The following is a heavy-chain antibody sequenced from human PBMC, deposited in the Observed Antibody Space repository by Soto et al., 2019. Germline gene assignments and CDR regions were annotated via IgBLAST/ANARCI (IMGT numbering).Heavy chain of an antibody. CDR2: ISSSGSTI. CDR3: ARMRQQLVMSPFDP. Sequence: GGSLRLSCAASGFTFSSYGMSWIRQAPGKGLEWVSYISSSGSTIYYADSVKGRFTISRDNAKNSLYLQMNSLRAEDTAVYYCARMRQQLVMSPFDPWGQGTLVTVSS. CDR1: GFTFSSYG. V-gene: IGHV3-11*01. J-gene: IGHJ5*02. D-gene: IGHD6-13*01.